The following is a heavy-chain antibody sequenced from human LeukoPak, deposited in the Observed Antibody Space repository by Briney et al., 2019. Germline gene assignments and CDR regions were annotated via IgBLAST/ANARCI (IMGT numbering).Heavy chain of an antibody. CDR2: INHSGST. J-gene: IGHJ6*03. Sequence: SETLSLTCAVYGGSFSGYYWSWIRQPPGKGLEWIGEINHSGSTNYNPSLKSRVTISVDTSKNQFSLKLSSVTAADTAVYYGARGVIRYFDWSYYYYYMDVWGKGTTVTVSS. D-gene: IGHD3-9*01. CDR1: GGSFSGYY. V-gene: IGHV4-34*01. CDR3: ARGVIRYFDWSYYYYYMDV.